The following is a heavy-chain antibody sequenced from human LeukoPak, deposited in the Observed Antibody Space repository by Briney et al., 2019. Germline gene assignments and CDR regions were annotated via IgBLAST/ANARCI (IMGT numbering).Heavy chain of an antibody. CDR2: INHSGST. CDR1: GGSFSGYY. Sequence: PSETLSLTCAVYGGSFSGYYWSWIRQPPGKGLEWIGEINHSGSTNYNPSLKSRVTISVDTSKNQFSLKLSSVTAADTAVYYCARHDSSGYYGLNWFDPWGQGTLVTVSS. J-gene: IGHJ5*02. D-gene: IGHD3-22*01. CDR3: ARHDSSGYYGLNWFDP. V-gene: IGHV4-34*01.